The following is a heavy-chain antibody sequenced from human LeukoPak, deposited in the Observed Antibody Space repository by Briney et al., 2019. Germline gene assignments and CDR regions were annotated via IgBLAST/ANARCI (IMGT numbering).Heavy chain of an antibody. Sequence: SETLSLTCTVSGGSISSSSYYWGWIRQPPGKGREWIGSIYYSGSTYYNPSLKRRVTMSVDTSKHQFSLKLSSVTAADTAVYYCARDEWFDWLLDYWGQGTLATVSS. V-gene: IGHV4-39*07. D-gene: IGHD3-9*01. J-gene: IGHJ4*02. CDR2: IYYSGST. CDR3: ARDEWFDWLLDY. CDR1: GGSISSSSYY.